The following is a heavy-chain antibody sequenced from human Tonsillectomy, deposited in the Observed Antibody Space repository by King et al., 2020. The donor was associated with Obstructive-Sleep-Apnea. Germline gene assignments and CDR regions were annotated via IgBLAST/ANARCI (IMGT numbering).Heavy chain of an antibody. CDR1: GFTFSSYW. V-gene: IGHV3-74*01. CDR3: ARDYGGKAFDY. D-gene: IGHD4-23*01. J-gene: IGHJ4*02. Sequence: EVQLVESEGGLVQPGGSLRLSCAASGFTFSSYWMHWVLQAPGKGLVWVSRSNSDGSSTSYADSVKGRFTISRDNAKNTLYLQMNRLRAEDTAVYYCARDYGGKAFDYWGQGTLVTVSS. CDR2: SNSDGSST.